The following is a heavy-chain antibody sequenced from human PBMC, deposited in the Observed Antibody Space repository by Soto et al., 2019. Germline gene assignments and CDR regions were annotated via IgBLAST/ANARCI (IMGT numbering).Heavy chain of an antibody. CDR2: INHSGST. CDR3: GTIRGYSYGRVDC. CDR1: GGSFSGYY. Sequence: SETLSLTCAVYGGSFSGYYWSWIRQPPGKGLEWIGEINHSGSTNYNPSLKSRVTTSVDTSKNQFSLKLSSVTAADTAVYYCGTIRGYSYGRVDCWGQGTLVTVSS. V-gene: IGHV4-34*01. J-gene: IGHJ4*02. D-gene: IGHD5-18*01.